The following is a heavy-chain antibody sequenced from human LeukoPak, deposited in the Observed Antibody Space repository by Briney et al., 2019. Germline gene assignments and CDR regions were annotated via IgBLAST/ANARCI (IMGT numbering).Heavy chain of an antibody. V-gene: IGHV3-23*01. J-gene: IGHJ4*02. CDR1: GFTFSSYA. CDR3: AKGASGTIPYFDLSTYHLDY. CDR2: ISGSGGST. Sequence: PGGSLRLSCAASGFTFSSYAMSWVRQAPGKGLEWVSAISGSGGSTYYADSVKGRFTISRDNSKNTLYLQMNSLRAEDTAVYYCAKGASGTIPYFDLSTYHLDYWGQGTLVTGSS. D-gene: IGHD3-9*01.